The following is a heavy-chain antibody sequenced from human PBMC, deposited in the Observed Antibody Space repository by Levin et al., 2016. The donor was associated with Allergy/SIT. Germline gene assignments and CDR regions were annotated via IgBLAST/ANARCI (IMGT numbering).Heavy chain of an antibody. J-gene: IGHJ4*02. D-gene: IGHD6-13*01. V-gene: IGHV3-30*18. CDR2: ISYDGSNK. Sequence: VRQMPGKGLEWVAVISYDGSNKYYADSVKGRFTISRDNSKNTLYLQMNSLRAEDTAVYYCAKDMWGSSSWYDYWGQGTLVTVSS. CDR3: AKDMWGSSSWYDY.